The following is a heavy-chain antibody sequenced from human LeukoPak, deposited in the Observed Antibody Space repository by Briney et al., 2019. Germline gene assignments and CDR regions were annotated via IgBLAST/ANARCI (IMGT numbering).Heavy chain of an antibody. Sequence: SETLSLTCAVYGGSFSGYYWSWLRPPPGKGLEWIGEINHSGSTNYSPSLKSRVTISVDTSKNQFSLKLSSVTAADTAVYYCARGIDILTGYMPWGQGTLVTVSS. CDR1: GGSFSGYY. J-gene: IGHJ5*02. D-gene: IGHD3-9*01. CDR2: INHSGST. V-gene: IGHV4-34*01. CDR3: ARGIDILTGYMP.